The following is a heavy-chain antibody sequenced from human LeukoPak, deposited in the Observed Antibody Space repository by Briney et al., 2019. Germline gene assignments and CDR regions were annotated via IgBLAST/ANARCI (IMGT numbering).Heavy chain of an antibody. CDR1: GYTFTGYY. CDR2: INPNSGGT. D-gene: IGHD2-2*01. Sequence: ASVKVSCKASGYTFTGYYMHWVRQAPGQGLEWMGWINPNSGGTNYAQKFQGWVTMTRDTSISTAYMELSRLRSDDTAVYYCARDASRVVPAAIIYWGQGTLVTVSS. J-gene: IGHJ4*02. V-gene: IGHV1-2*04. CDR3: ARDASRVVPAAIIY.